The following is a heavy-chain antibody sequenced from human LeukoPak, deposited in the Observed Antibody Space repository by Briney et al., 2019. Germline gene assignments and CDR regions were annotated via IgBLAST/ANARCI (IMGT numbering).Heavy chain of an antibody. CDR2: ISSSGSTI. J-gene: IGHJ2*01. D-gene: IGHD6-19*01. V-gene: IGHV3-48*03. CDR1: GFTFSSYE. Sequence: GGSLRLSCAASGFTFSSYEMNWVRQAPGKGLEWVSYISSSGSTIYYADSVKGRFTISRDNAKNSLYLQMNSLRAEDTAVYYCARAGGSSGWDYWYFDLWSRGTLVTVSS. CDR3: ARAGGSSGWDYWYFDL.